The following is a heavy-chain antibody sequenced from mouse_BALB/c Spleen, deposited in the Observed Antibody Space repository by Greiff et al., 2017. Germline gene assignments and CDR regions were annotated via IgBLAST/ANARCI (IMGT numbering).Heavy chain of an antibody. CDR2: ILPGSGST. J-gene: IGHJ3*01. Sequence: QVQLKESGAELMKPGASVKISCKATGYTFSSYWIEWVKQRPGHGLEWIGEILPGSGSTNYNEKFKGKATFTADTSSNTAYMQLSSLTSEDSAVYYCARGYYGNHEGFAYWGQGTLVTVSA. CDR3: ARGYYGNHEGFAY. CDR1: GYTFSSYW. V-gene: IGHV1-9*01. D-gene: IGHD2-1*01.